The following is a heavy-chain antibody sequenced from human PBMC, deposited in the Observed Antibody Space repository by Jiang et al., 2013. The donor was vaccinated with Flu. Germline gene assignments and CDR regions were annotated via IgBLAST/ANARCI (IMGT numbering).Heavy chain of an antibody. CDR1: GGSISSYY. D-gene: IGHD6-19*01. V-gene: IGHV4-59*01. J-gene: IGHJ5*02. CDR3: ARGDSGWYAGHDR. Sequence: SLTCTVSGGSISSYYWSWIRQPPGKGLEWIGYIYYSGSTNYNPSLKSRVTISVDTSKNQFSLKLSSVTAADTAVYYCARGDSGWYAGHDRWGQGTLVTVSS. CDR2: IYYSGST.